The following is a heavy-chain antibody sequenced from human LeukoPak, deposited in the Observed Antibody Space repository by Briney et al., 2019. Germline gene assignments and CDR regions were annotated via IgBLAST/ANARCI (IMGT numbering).Heavy chain of an antibody. CDR3: ARELRYDNSDSGAF. Sequence: SETLSLTCAVYGESFSGYYWTWIRQPPGKGLEWIGEINHSGSTNCNPSLKSRVTISVDTSKNQFSLKLSSVTAADTALYYCARELRYDNSDSGAFWGQGTVVTVSS. CDR1: GESFSGYY. J-gene: IGHJ3*01. CDR2: INHSGST. V-gene: IGHV4-34*01. D-gene: IGHD3-22*01.